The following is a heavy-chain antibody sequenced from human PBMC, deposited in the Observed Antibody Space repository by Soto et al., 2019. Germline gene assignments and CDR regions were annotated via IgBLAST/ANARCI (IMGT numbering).Heavy chain of an antibody. Sequence: QVQLQESGPGLVKPSQTLSLTCTVSGGSISSGGYYWSWIRQHPGKGLEWIGYIYYSGSTYYNPCLKGGVTVSGDTSKNQFYLKLSSVTAADTAVYCCARCHDILGGIAYWGQGTLVTVSS. CDR3: ARCHDILGGIAY. J-gene: IGHJ4*02. V-gene: IGHV4-31*03. CDR1: GGSISSGGYY. CDR2: IYYSGST. D-gene: IGHD3-9*01.